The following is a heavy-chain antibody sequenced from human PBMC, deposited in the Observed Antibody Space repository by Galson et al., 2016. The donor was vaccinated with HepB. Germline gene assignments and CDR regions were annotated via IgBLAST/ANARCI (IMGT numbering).Heavy chain of an antibody. CDR1: GDSISSSNW. CDR2: IYHSGTT. D-gene: IGHD5-18*01. V-gene: IGHV4-4*02. CDR3: ARALGDSYGEAY. J-gene: IGHJ4*02. Sequence: SETLSLTCAVSGDSISSSNWWSWVRQPPGKGLEWIGEIYHSGTTNYNPSLKSRVTISVDKSKNQFSLKLRSVTAADTAVYYCARALGDSYGEAYWGQGTRVTVSS.